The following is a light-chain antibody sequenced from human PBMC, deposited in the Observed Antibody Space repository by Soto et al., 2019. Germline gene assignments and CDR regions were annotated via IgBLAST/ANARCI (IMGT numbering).Light chain of an antibody. CDR3: QQSGSSPLT. CDR2: GAS. V-gene: IGKV3-20*01. CDR1: QSVSSSY. J-gene: IGKJ4*01. Sequence: EIVLTQSPGTLSLSPGERATLSCRASQSVSSSYLAWYQQKPGQAPRLLMYGASSRATAIPDRFRGSGSGTDFTLTISRLEPEDFAVYYCQQSGSSPLTFGGGTRVEIK.